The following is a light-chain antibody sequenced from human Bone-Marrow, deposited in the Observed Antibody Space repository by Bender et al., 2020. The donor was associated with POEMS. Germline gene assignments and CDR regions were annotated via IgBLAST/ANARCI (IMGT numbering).Light chain of an antibody. CDR2: SND. CDR3: LVWDNSLRMYV. V-gene: IGLV1-47*01. J-gene: IGLJ1*01. CDR1: LSNVGSNF. Sequence: QSVVTQSPSTSGAPGQRVTISCSGSLSNVGSNFVSWYQHVPGMAPRLLIFSNDRRPSRVPDRFSGSKSGASASLAISGLRPDDEADYYCLVWDNSLRMYVFGSGTQVTVL.